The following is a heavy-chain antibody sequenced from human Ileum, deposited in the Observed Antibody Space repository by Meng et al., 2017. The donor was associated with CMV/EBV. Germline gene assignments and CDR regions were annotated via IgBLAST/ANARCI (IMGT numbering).Heavy chain of an antibody. CDR2: INPVSGDT. Sequence: QVQLVQSGAKLEKPGASVTVSCKTSGYAFTNYYIHWVRRAPGQGLEWMGWINPVSGDTNYAQNFQDTVTLTRDTSINTAYMELRGLRLDDTAVYFCARGANYASYRVDYWGQGTLVTAPQ. J-gene: IGHJ4*02. V-gene: IGHV1-2*02. CDR3: ARGANYASYRVDY. D-gene: IGHD3-16*01. CDR1: GYAFTNYY.